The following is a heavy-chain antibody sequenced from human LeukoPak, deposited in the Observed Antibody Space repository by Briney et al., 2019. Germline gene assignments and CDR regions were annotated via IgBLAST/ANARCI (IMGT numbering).Heavy chain of an antibody. CDR1: GGSISISSYN. D-gene: IGHD3-9*01. CDR3: ARALLRYFDTTDY. V-gene: IGHV4-39*02. Sequence: SQTLSLTCTVSGGSISISSYNWGWIRQPPGKGLEWIGTIYYSGTTYYNPSLKSRVTISVDTSKNHFSLKLSSVTAADTAVYYCARALLRYFDTTDYWGQGTLVTVSS. J-gene: IGHJ4*02. CDR2: IYYSGTT.